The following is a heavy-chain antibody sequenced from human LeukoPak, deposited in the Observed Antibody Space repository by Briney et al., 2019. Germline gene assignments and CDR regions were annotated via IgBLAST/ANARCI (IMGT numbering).Heavy chain of an antibody. CDR1: GYTFTSYA. CDR2: IIPIFGTA. D-gene: IGHD2-2*01. V-gene: IGHV1-69*13. J-gene: IGHJ4*02. CDR3: ASRYCSSTSCHNFDY. Sequence: GASVKVSCKASGYTFTSYAISWVRQAPGQGLEWMGGIIPIFGTANYAQKFQGRVTITADESTSTAYMELSSLRSEDTAVYYCASRYCSSTSCHNFDYWGQGTLVTVSS.